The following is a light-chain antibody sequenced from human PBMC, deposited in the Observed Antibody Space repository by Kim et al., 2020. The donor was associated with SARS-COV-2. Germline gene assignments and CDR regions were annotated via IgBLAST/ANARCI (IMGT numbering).Light chain of an antibody. CDR3: QSYDSSKDLV. CDR1: SGSIASSD. CDR2: DDN. V-gene: IGLV6-57*03. Sequence: TLTNACPRPSGSIASSDVHWYQQRPGSAPTTVIYDDNQSPSGVPDRFSGSIDSSSNSASLTISGLRTEDEADYYCQSYDSSKDLVFGGGTQLTVL. J-gene: IGLJ3*02.